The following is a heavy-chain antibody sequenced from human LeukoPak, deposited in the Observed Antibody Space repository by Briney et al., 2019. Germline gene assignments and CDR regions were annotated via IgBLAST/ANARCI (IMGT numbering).Heavy chain of an antibody. CDR2: IKHDGSEKQDGSEK. D-gene: IGHD3-10*01. CDR3: ARSGRGVDSFYFYMDV. J-gene: IGHJ6*03. Sequence: AGGSLRLSRAASGFTFSQYWMSWVRQAPGKGLEWVANIKHDGSEKQDGSEKNYVDSVKGRFTISRDNAKNSLYLQMNSLRAEDTAVYYCARSGRGVDSFYFYMDVWGKGTTVTVSS. CDR1: GFTFSQYW. V-gene: IGHV3-7*01.